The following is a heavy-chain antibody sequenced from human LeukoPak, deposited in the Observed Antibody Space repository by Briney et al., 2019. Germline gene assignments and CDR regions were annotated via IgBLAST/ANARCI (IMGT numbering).Heavy chain of an antibody. D-gene: IGHD3-22*01. CDR3: ARLTPYYYDSSDYYFDY. J-gene: IGHJ4*02. CDR1: GGSISSSNYY. Sequence: SETLSLTCTVSGGSISSSNYYWGWIRQPPGKGLEWIGSIYYSGSTYYNPSLKSRVTISVDTSKNQFSLKPSSVTAADTAVYYCARLTPYYYDSSDYYFDYWGQGTLVTVSS. V-gene: IGHV4-39*01. CDR2: IYYSGST.